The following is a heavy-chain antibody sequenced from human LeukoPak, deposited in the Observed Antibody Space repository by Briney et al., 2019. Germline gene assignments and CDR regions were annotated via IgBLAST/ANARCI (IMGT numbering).Heavy chain of an antibody. J-gene: IGHJ4*02. Sequence: GGSLRLSCAASGFTFSTYGMIWVRQAPGKGLECVSTIGLSDDSTNYADSVKGRFTVSRDNSKNTLYLLMNSLRAEVTARYYCARDPNWGSGYWGQGTLVTVSS. CDR1: GFTFSTYG. CDR3: ARDPNWGSGY. CDR2: IGLSDDST. D-gene: IGHD7-27*01. V-gene: IGHV3-23*01.